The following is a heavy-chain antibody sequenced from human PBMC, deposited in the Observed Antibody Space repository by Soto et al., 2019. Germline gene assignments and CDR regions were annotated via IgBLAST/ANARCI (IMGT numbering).Heavy chain of an antibody. V-gene: IGHV3-23*01. CDR1: GFTFSSYA. CDR2: ISGGGGTT. CDR3: AKPLGSGWYPFDY. D-gene: IGHD6-19*01. J-gene: IGHJ4*02. Sequence: EVQLLESGGGLVHPGGSLRLSCAASGFTFSSYAMTWVRQAPGKGLEWVSAISGGGGTTYYADSVKGRFTISRDNSKNTLYLQMNSLRAEDTAVYYCAKPLGSGWYPFDYWGQGTLVTVSS.